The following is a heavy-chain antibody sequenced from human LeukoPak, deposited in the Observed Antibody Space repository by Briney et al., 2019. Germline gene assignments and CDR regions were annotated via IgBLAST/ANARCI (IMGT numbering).Heavy chain of an antibody. V-gene: IGHV1-69*06. Sequence: ASVKVSCKASEGTFSSYAISWVRQAPGQGLEWMGGIIPIFGTANYAQKFQGRVTITADKSTSTAYMELSSLRSEDTAVYYCARDLSSSGSKGKFDPWGQGTLVTVSS. D-gene: IGHD3-10*01. CDR2: IIPIFGTA. CDR3: ARDLSSSGSKGKFDP. CDR1: EGTFSSYA. J-gene: IGHJ5*02.